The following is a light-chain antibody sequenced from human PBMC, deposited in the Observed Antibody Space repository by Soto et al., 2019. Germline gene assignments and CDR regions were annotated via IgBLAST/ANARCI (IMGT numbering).Light chain of an antibody. Sequence: EIVLTQSPGTLSLSPGERATLSCRASQSVSSNYITWYQQKPGQAPRRLIFGASSRATGIPARFSGSGSGTDFTLTISRLEPEDFAVYYCQQYGSSPWTFGQGTKVDIK. CDR1: QSVSSNY. J-gene: IGKJ1*01. CDR3: QQYGSSPWT. CDR2: GAS. V-gene: IGKV3-20*01.